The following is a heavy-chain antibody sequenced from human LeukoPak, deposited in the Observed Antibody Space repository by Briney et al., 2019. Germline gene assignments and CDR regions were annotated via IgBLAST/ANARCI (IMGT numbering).Heavy chain of an antibody. V-gene: IGHV3-74*01. CDR3: ARDRAVGAFDY. J-gene: IGHJ4*02. D-gene: IGHD1-26*01. CDR1: GFTFSNYW. Sequence: GGSLRLSCAASGFTFSNYWMHWVRQAPGKGLVWVSRINSDGINTSYADSVKGRFTISRDNAKNTLNLQMNSLRAEDTAVYYCARDRAVGAFDYWGQGTLVTVSS. CDR2: INSDGINT.